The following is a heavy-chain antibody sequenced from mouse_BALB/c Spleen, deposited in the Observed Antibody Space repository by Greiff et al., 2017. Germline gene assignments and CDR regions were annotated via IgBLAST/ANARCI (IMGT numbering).Heavy chain of an antibody. Sequence: EVKVVESGPDLVKPFQSLSLTCTVTGYSITSGYSWHWIRQFTGNKLEWMGYIHYSGSTNYNPSLKSRISITRDTSKNQFFLQLNSVTTEDTATYYCARDDYGWGFAMDYWGQGTSVTVSS. CDR3: ARDDYGWGFAMDY. D-gene: IGHD2-4*01. V-gene: IGHV3-1*02. CDR2: IHYSGST. J-gene: IGHJ4*01. CDR1: GYSITSGYS.